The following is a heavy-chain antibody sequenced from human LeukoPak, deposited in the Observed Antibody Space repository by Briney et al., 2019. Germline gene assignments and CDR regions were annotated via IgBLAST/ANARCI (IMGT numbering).Heavy chain of an antibody. D-gene: IGHD1-26*01. J-gene: IGHJ4*02. CDR1: GYTFTSYY. Sequence: ASVKVSCKASGYTFTSYYMHWVRQAPGQGLEWMGIINPSDGSTNYAQKFQGRVTMTRDRSRGTVYLELSSLRSEDTAVYYCTRPKDSGSHLFLFDYWGQGTLVTVSS. CDR2: INPSDGST. V-gene: IGHV1-46*01. CDR3: TRPKDSGSHLFLFDY.